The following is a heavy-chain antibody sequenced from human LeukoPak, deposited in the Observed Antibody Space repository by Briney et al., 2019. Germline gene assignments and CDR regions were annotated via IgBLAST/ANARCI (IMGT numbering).Heavy chain of an antibody. D-gene: IGHD3-9*01. CDR2: IYYSGST. J-gene: IGHJ4*02. CDR1: GGSISSGDYY. CDR3: ARVPLDILTGYYPGDY. V-gene: IGHV4-30-4*08. Sequence: PSQTLSLTCTVSGGSISSGDYYWSWIRQPPGKGPEWIGYIYYSGSTYYNPSLKSRVTISVDTSKNQFSLKLSSVTAADTAVYYCARVPLDILTGYYPGDYWGQGTLVTVSS.